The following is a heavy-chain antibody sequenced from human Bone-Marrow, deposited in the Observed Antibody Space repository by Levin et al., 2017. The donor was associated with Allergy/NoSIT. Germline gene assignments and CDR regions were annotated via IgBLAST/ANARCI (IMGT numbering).Heavy chain of an antibody. CDR2: IHYSGTT. D-gene: IGHD3-10*01. CDR1: GGSISNYY. Sequence: SETLSLTCTVSGGSISNYYWSWIRQPPGKGLEWIGYIHYSGTTNYNPSLKSRVSISVDTSKNKFSLKLNSVSAADTAVYYCARDMVRGVISPFDVWGQGTMVTVSS. J-gene: IGHJ3*01. V-gene: IGHV4-59*12. CDR3: ARDMVRGVISPFDV.